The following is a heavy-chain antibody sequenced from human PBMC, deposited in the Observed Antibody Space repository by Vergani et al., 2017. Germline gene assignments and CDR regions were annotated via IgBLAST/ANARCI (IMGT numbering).Heavy chain of an antibody. D-gene: IGHD4-17*01. Sequence: QVQLQESGPGLVKPSETLSLTCTVSGGSISSYYWSWIRQPPGKGLEWIGYIYYSGSTNYNPSLKSRVTISVDTSKNQFSLKLSSVTAADTAVYYCARVGGDYTLYYYYDYIDVWGNGTTVTVSS. V-gene: IGHV4-59*01. CDR3: ARVGGDYTLYYYYDYIDV. J-gene: IGHJ6*03. CDR2: IYYSGST. CDR1: GGSISSYY.